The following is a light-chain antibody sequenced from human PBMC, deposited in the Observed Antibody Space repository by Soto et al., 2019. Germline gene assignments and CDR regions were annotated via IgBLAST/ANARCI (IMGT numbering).Light chain of an antibody. CDR3: HQRQNWAYT. J-gene: IGKJ2*01. V-gene: IGKV3-11*01. Sequence: EIVLTQSPATLSLSPGERATLFCRASQSVSTYVAWYQQNPCQAPRLLIYDAYNRATGIPGRFSGSASGTDFTLTISSFTPEDFAVYYCHQRQNWAYTFGQGTRLEIK. CDR2: DAY. CDR1: QSVSTY.